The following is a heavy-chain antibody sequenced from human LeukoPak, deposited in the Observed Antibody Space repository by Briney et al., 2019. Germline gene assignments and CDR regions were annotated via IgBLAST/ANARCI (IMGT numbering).Heavy chain of an antibody. CDR2: ISSSSSYI. CDR1: GFTFSSYS. V-gene: IGHV3-21*01. Sequence: GGTLRLSCAASGFTFSSYSMNWVRQAPGKGLEWVSSISSSSSYIYYADSVKGRFTISRDNAKNSLYLQMNSLRAEDTAVYYCARDSTSYYDFWSGYCFDYWGQGTLVTVSS. D-gene: IGHD3-3*01. J-gene: IGHJ4*02. CDR3: ARDSTSYYDFWSGYCFDY.